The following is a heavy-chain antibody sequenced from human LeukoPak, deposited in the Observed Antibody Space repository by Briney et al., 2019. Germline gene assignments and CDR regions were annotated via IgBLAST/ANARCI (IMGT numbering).Heavy chain of an antibody. CDR3: ASRDYDFWSGYYNMDGY. D-gene: IGHD3-3*01. CDR2: ISSSGSTI. Sequence: GGSLRLSCAASGFTFSSYEMNWVRQAPGKGLEWVSYISSSGSTIYYADSVKGRFTISRDNAKNSLYLQMNSLRAEDTAVYYCASRDYDFWSGYYNMDGYWGQGTLVTVSS. J-gene: IGHJ4*02. CDR1: GFTFSSYE. V-gene: IGHV3-48*03.